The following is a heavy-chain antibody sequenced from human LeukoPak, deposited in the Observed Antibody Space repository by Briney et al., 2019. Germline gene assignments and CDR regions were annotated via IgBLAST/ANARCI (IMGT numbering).Heavy chain of an antibody. J-gene: IGHJ4*02. V-gene: IGHV5-51*01. CDR2: IYPGDSDT. CDR3: ARHEGSSSIGY. CDR1: GYSFTIYR. D-gene: IGHD6-6*01. Sequence: GESLKISCKGSGYSFTIYRIAWVRQMPGQGLEWMGIIYPGDSDTRYSPSFQDQVTISADKSNNTAYLQWSALKASDTAMYYCARHEGSSSIGYWGQGTLVTVSS.